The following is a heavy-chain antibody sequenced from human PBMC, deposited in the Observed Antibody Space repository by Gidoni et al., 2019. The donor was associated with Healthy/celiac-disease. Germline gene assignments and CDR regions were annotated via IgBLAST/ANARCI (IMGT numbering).Heavy chain of an antibody. Sequence: QVQLVQSGAEVKKPGASVKVSCQASGYTFTSYYMHCVRQAPGQGLEWMGIINPRGGSTSYAQKFQGRVTMTRDTSTSTVYMELSSLRSEDTAVYYCARDLASGWSYRSLFGFDPWGQGTLVTVSS. CDR1: GYTFTSYY. V-gene: IGHV1-46*03. CDR3: ARDLASGWSYRSLFGFDP. D-gene: IGHD6-19*01. CDR2: INPRGGST. J-gene: IGHJ5*02.